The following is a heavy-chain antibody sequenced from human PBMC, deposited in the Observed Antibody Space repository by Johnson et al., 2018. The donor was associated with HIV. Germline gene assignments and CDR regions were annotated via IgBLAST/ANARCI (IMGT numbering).Heavy chain of an antibody. D-gene: IGHD2-21*01. CDR3: ARGGGRGWDCYSGYDAFDI. J-gene: IGHJ3*02. CDR2: ISYVGSNK. CDR1: GFTYSSYA. V-gene: IGHV3-30*04. Sequence: VPLMESGGGVVQPGRSLRLSCVVSGFTYSSYAMHWVRQAPGKGLEWVAVISYVGSNKYYADSVKGRFTISRDNSKNTLYLQMNSLSAEDTAVYYCARGGGRGWDCYSGYDAFDIWGQGTMVTVSS.